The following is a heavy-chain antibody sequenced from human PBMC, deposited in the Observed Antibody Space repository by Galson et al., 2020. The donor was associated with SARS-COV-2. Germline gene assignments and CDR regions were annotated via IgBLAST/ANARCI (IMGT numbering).Heavy chain of an antibody. Sequence: SGPTLVKPTQTLTLTCTFSGFSLSTSGMRVSWIRQPPGKALEWLARIDWDDDKFYSTSLKTRLTISKDTSKNQVVLTMTNMDPVDTATYYGARDYYDILTGYSADFDYWGQGTLVTVSS. CDR3: ARDYYDILTGYSADFDY. V-gene: IGHV2-70*04. D-gene: IGHD3-9*01. CDR2: IDWDDDK. J-gene: IGHJ4*02. CDR1: GFSLSTSGMR.